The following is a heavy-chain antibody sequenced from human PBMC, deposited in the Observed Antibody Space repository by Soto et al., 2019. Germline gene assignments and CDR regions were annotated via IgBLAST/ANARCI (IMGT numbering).Heavy chain of an antibody. V-gene: IGHV1-46*01. CDR3: ARVGGGGAFYI. CDR1: GYTFTSYY. Sequence: QVQLVQSGAEVKKPGASVKVSCKASGYTFTSYYMHWVRQAPGQGLEWMGIINPSGGSTSYAQKYQGRVTMTRDTSTRTVYMELSSLRSEDTAVYYCARVGGGGAFYIWGQGTMVTVSS. CDR2: INPSGGST. J-gene: IGHJ3*02. D-gene: IGHD2-15*01.